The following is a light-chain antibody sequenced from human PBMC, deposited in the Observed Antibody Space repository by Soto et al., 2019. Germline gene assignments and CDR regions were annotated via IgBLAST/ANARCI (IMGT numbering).Light chain of an antibody. V-gene: IGKV3-15*01. Sequence: EILMTQSPSTLSVSPGERATLSCRASENIYTNLAWYQQKPGQAPRLLFYGASTRATGLPARFSGTGSGTEFTLTINSLQAEDSAAYYCQQYYNWPRTFGQGTRLEIK. J-gene: IGKJ5*01. CDR3: QQYYNWPRT. CDR2: GAS. CDR1: ENIYTN.